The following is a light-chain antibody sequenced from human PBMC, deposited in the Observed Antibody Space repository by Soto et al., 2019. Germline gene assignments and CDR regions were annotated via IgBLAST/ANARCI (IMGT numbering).Light chain of an antibody. V-gene: IGKV3-20*01. CDR1: QSVSSSY. Sequence: EIVLTQSPGTLSLSPGERATLSCRASQSVSSSYLAWFQQKPGQAPRLLIYGASSRSTGTPDRFSGSGSGTDFTLTISRLEPEDFAVYFCQQYGSSPITFGGGTKLDIK. J-gene: IGKJ4*01. CDR3: QQYGSSPIT. CDR2: GAS.